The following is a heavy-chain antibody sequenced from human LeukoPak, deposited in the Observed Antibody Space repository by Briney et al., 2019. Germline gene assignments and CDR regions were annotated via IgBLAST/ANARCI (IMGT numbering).Heavy chain of an antibody. Sequence: PGGSLRLSCAASGFTFSDYSMNWVRQAPGQGLEWVSSISSSSTYIYYADSVKGRFTISRDNAKNSLYLQMNSVRAEDTAMYYCVRKGPSEHYFGNWGQGTLVTVSS. CDR2: ISSSSTYI. CDR1: GFTFSDYS. CDR3: VRKGPSEHYFGN. J-gene: IGHJ4*02. V-gene: IGHV3-21*01.